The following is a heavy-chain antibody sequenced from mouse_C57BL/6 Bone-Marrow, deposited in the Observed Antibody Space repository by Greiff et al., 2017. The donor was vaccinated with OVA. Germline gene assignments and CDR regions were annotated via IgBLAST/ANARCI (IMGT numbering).Heavy chain of an antibody. J-gene: IGHJ4*01. V-gene: IGHV3-6*01. Sequence: ESGPGLVKPSQSLSLTCSVTGYSITSGYYWNWIRQFPGNKLEWMGYISYDGSNNYNPSLKNRISITRDTSKNQFFLKLNSVTTEDTATYYCARGVITTVVAPYAMDYWGQGTSVTVSS. CDR2: ISYDGSN. D-gene: IGHD1-1*01. CDR1: GYSITSGYY. CDR3: ARGVITTVVAPYAMDY.